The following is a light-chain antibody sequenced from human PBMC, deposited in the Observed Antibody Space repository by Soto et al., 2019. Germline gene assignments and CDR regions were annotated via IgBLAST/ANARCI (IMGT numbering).Light chain of an antibody. CDR1: QSVTNK. V-gene: IGKV3-15*01. CDR3: LQYHYWPWT. CDR2: DAS. Sequence: EMLITKSPATLSVSPGERVSLSFLASQSVTNKLAWYQQRPGQPPRLLLYDASTRATGVPATFSGSGSGTDFTLTISSLQSEDLGVYYCLQYHYWPWTFGQGTKVDIK. J-gene: IGKJ1*01.